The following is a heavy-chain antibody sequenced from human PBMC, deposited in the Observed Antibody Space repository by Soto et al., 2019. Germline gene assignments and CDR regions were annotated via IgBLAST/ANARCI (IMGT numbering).Heavy chain of an antibody. J-gene: IGHJ6*02. Sequence: ASVKVSCKASGYTFTSYGISWVRQAPGQGLEWMGWISAYNGNTNYAQKLQGRVTMTTDTSTSTAYMELRSLRSDDTATYYCARDGRDFTYYSDMDVWGQGTTVTVSS. V-gene: IGHV1-18*01. D-gene: IGHD1-26*01. CDR3: ARDGRDFTYYSDMDV. CDR2: ISAYNGNT. CDR1: GYTFTSYG.